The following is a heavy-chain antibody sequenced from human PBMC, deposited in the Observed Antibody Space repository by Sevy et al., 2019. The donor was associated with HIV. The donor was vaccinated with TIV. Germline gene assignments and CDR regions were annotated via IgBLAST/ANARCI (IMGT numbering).Heavy chain of an antibody. CDR3: ASVAPSKYYYYYGMDV. V-gene: IGHV1-69*04. CDR1: GGTFSSYA. J-gene: IGHJ6*02. Sequence: ASVKVSCKASGGTFSSYAISWVRQAPGQGLEWMGRIIPILGIANYAQKFQGTVTITADKSTSTAYMELSSLRSEDTAVYYCASVAPSKYYYYYGMDVWGQGTTVTVSS. CDR2: IIPILGIA.